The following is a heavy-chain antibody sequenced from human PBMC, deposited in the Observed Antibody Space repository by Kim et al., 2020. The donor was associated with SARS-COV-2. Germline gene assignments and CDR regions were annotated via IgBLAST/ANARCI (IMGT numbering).Heavy chain of an antibody. CDR2: MYAGGSA. Sequence: GGSLRLSCSASGFLDNSNYMTWVRQAPGKGLEWVSVMYAGGSAYYADSVKGRFTISRDLSRNMLFLEMNSLTVEDTGKYYCTKFDYWAQGTQVTVSS. CDR3: TKFDY. J-gene: IGHJ4*02. V-gene: IGHV3-53*05. CDR1: GFLDNSNY.